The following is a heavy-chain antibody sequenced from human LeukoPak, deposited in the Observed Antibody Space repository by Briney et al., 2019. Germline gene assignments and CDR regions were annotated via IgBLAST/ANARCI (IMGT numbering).Heavy chain of an antibody. Sequence: GGSLRLSCAASGFTFSDYYMTWIRQAPGKGLEWVSYISSGSSYTDYADSVKGRFTISRDNTKNSLDLQMDILRAEDTALYYCARARGSIPSSSFDYWGQGALVTVSS. D-gene: IGHD6-6*01. CDR1: GFTFSDYY. J-gene: IGHJ4*02. CDR3: ARARGSIPSSSFDY. V-gene: IGHV3-11*06. CDR2: ISSGSSYT.